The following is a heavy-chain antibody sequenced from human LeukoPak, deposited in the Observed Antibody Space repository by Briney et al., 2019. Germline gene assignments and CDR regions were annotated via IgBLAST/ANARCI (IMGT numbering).Heavy chain of an antibody. CDR2: IHPSGRT. J-gene: IGHJ4*02. Sequence: SETLSLTCTVSGGSISNYYWSWIRQPPGKGLEWIGEIHPSGRTNYKPSLKSRVSMSVDRSKNQFSLKMTSVTAADTAFYYCARGGDWKFDYWGQGALVTVSS. D-gene: IGHD2-21*02. CDR1: GGSISNYY. V-gene: IGHV4-59*12. CDR3: ARGGDWKFDY.